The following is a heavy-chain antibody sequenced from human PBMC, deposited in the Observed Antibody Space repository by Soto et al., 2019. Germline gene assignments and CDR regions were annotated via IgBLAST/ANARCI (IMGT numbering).Heavy chain of an antibody. CDR2: INHSGST. Sequence: SETLSLTCAVYGGSFSGYYWSWIRQPPGKGLEWIGEINHSGSTNYNPSLKSRVTISVDTSKNQFSLKLSSVTAADTVVYYCARGLSFQLLNNWFDPWGRGTLVTVSS. V-gene: IGHV4-34*01. CDR3: ARGLSFQLLNNWFDP. CDR1: GGSFSGYY. D-gene: IGHD2-2*01. J-gene: IGHJ5*02.